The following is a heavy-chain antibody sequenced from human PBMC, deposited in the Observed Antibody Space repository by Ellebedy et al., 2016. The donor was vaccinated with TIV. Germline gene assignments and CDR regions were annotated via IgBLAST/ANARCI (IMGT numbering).Heavy chain of an antibody. D-gene: IGHD5-18*01. Sequence: AASVKVSCKASGYTFTAYYMHWVRQAPGQGLEWMGWINPNSGGTNYAQKFQGRVTMTEDTSTDTVYMELSSLRSEDTAVYYCATFGYIYGYFDYWGQGTLVTVSS. J-gene: IGHJ4*02. V-gene: IGHV1-2*02. CDR3: ATFGYIYGYFDY. CDR1: GYTFTAYY. CDR2: INPNSGGT.